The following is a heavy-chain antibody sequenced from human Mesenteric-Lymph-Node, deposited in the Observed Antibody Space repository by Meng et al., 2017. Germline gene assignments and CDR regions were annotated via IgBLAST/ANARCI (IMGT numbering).Heavy chain of an antibody. D-gene: IGHD5-18*01. CDR3: ARDRSGYSYGSEFAY. J-gene: IGHJ4*02. Sequence: GGSLRLSCAASGFTFDDYGMSWVRQVPGKGLEWVSRINWNGGRTAYTDSVKGRFTISRDSAKNSLYLQMNSLRDEDTAFYYCARDRSGYSYGSEFAYWGQGTLVTVSS. V-gene: IGHV3-20*04. CDR2: INWNGGRT. CDR1: GFTFDDYG.